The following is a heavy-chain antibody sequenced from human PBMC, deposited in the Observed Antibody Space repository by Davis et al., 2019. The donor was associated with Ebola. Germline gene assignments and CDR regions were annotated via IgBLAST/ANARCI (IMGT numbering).Heavy chain of an antibody. CDR3: ARDGHGDYRENWFDP. Sequence: GESLKISCATSGFTFSSYAMSWVRQAPGMGLEWVSGISGSGASTYYGDSVKGRFTISRDNSKNTLYLQMNSLRAEDTAVYYCARDGHGDYRENWFDPWGQGTLVTVSS. D-gene: IGHD4-17*01. CDR1: GFTFSSYA. J-gene: IGHJ5*02. V-gene: IGHV3-23*01. CDR2: ISGSGAST.